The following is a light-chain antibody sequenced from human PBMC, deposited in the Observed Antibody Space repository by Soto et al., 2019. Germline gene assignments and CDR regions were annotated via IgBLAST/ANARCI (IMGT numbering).Light chain of an antibody. CDR1: QSVSSY. J-gene: IGKJ1*01. CDR2: GAS. Sequence: EIVLTQSPGTLSLSPGESATLCCRASQSVSSYLAWYQQKPGQAPSLLIYGASTRATGIPARFSGSGSGTEFTLTISSLQSEDFAVYYCQQYDNWLGTFGQGTKVDIK. V-gene: IGKV3-15*01. CDR3: QQYDNWLGT.